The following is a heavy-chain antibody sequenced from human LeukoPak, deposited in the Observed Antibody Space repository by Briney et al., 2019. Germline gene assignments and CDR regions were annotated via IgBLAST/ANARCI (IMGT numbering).Heavy chain of an antibody. CDR2: IYYSGST. J-gene: IGHJ6*02. CDR1: GGSISSSSYY. D-gene: IGHD6-6*01. CDR3: ARHFRYSSSLGYYYYGMDV. V-gene: IGHV4-39*01. Sequence: SETLSLTCTVSGGSISSSSYYWGWIRQPPGKGLEWIGSIYYSGSTNYNPSLKSRVTISVDTSKNQFSLKLSSVTAADTAVYYCARHFRYSSSLGYYYYGMDVWGQGTTVTVSS.